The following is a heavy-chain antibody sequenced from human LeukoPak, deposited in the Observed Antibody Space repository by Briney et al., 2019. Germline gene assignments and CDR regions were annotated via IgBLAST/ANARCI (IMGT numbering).Heavy chain of an antibody. Sequence: VGSLRLSCAASLFTFSIYAMSWVCDAPRKRLESVSLITDSGGSTYYADSVKGRFSISRDNSKKTLYLQMNSLRAEDTAVYYCAKGKGSSTSCSDYWGQGTLVTVYS. CDR1: LFTFSIYA. V-gene: IGHV3-23*01. CDR2: ITDSGGST. D-gene: IGHD2-2*01. CDR3: AKGKGSSTSCSDY. J-gene: IGHJ4*02.